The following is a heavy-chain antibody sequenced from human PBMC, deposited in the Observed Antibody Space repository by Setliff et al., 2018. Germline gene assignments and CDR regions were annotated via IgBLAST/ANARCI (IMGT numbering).Heavy chain of an antibody. J-gene: IGHJ4*02. CDR3: ARQPRGIGYSDY. V-gene: IGHV5-51*01. Sequence: GESLKISCKGFGYSFATYWIGWVRQMPGKGLEWMGIIYPSDSDTRYNPSFQGQVTISADKSINTAYLQWSGLKASDTAMYYCARQPRGIGYSDYWGQGTLVTVSS. CDR2: IYPSDSDT. D-gene: IGHD3-3*01. CDR1: GYSFATYW.